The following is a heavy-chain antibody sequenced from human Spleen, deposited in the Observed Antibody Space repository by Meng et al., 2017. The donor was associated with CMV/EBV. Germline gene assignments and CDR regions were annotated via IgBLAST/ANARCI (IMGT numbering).Heavy chain of an antibody. V-gene: IGHV1-8*01. CDR3: ARRPMLYCGTDCEFDF. CDR2: MNPNSGNT. J-gene: IGHJ4*02. Sequence: ASVKVSCKASGYTFTSYDINWVRQATGQGLEWMGWMNPNSGNTGYAQKFQGRVTMTRNTSISTAYMELSSLRPEDTAVYYCARRPMLYCGTDCEFDFWGQGTLVTVSS. D-gene: IGHD2-21*01. CDR1: GYTFTSYD.